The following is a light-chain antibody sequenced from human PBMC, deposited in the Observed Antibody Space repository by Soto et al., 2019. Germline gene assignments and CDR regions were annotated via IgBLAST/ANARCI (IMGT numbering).Light chain of an antibody. CDR2: AAS. CDR3: LSADTSPRS. CDR1: QGISTW. V-gene: IGKV1-12*01. J-gene: IGKJ3*01. Sequence: DIQMTQSPSSVSASVGDRVTITCRASQGISTWLAWYQHKPGKAPKLLIYAASRLQSGVPSRFSGKGSGTDLTLTISSLQPDDFATYFCLSADTSPRSFGPGTKVEIK.